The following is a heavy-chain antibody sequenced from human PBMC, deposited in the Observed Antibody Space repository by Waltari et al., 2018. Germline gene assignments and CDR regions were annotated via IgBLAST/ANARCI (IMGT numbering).Heavy chain of an antibody. V-gene: IGHV4-38-2*02. CDR1: GASISSYY. J-gene: IGHJ5*02. D-gene: IGHD6-6*01. CDR2: IRPSGRS. Sequence: QVQLQESGPGLVKPSETLSLTCTVSGASISSYYWSWIRPPPGKGLEWIGSIRPSGRSYYNPTLKSRVTISVDTSNNQFSLKLSSVTAADTAVYYCARLGYSSSSRWFDPWGQGTLVTVSS. CDR3: ARLGYSSSSRWFDP.